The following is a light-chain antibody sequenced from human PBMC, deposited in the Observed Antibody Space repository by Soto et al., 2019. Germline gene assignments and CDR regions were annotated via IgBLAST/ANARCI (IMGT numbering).Light chain of an antibody. J-gene: IGKJ3*01. V-gene: IGKV3-20*01. CDR1: QSVSSSY. CDR3: QQYGSSLFT. CDR2: GAS. Sequence: EIVLTQSPGTLSLSPGERATLSCRASQSVSSSYLAWYQQKPGQAPRLLIYGASSRATGIPDRFSGSGSGTDFTLTISRLEPEDFEVYYCQQYGSSLFTFGPGTEVDIK.